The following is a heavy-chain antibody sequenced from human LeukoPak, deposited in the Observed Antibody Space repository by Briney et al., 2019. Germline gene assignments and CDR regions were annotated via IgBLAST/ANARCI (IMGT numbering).Heavy chain of an antibody. Sequence: GGSLRLSCAASGFTFSTYSMNWVRQAPGKGLEWVSYIRGSGSPIYYADSVKGRFTISRDNAKNSLYLQMSSLRDEDTAVYYCVRDPEALDYWGQGTPVTVSS. J-gene: IGHJ4*02. CDR3: VRDPEALDY. CDR1: GFTFSTYS. CDR2: IRGSGSPI. V-gene: IGHV3-48*02.